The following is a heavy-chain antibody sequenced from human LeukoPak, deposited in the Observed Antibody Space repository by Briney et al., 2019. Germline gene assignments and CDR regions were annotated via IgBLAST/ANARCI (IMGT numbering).Heavy chain of an antibody. D-gene: IGHD3-22*01. CDR3: ARYDSSGYYFDY. CDR1: GFTFSNYG. Sequence: PGGSLRPSCAASGFTFSNYGMHWVRQAPGKGLEWVAFIRYDGSNKYYADSVKGRFTISRDNSKNTLYLQMNSLRAEDTAVYYCARYDSSGYYFDYWGQGTLVTVSS. V-gene: IGHV3-30*02. CDR2: IRYDGSNK. J-gene: IGHJ4*02.